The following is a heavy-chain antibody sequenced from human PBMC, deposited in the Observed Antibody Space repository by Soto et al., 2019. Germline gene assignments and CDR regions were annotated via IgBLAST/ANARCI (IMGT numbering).Heavy chain of an antibody. Sequence: ASVKVSCKASGGTFSSYAISWVRQAPGEGLEWMGGIIPIFGTANYAQKFQGRVTITADESTSTAYMELSSLRSEDTAVYYCARLTDYYDSSGYYPHFDYWGQGTLVTVSS. D-gene: IGHD3-22*01. V-gene: IGHV1-69*13. CDR1: GGTFSSYA. CDR2: IIPIFGTA. CDR3: ARLTDYYDSSGYYPHFDY. J-gene: IGHJ4*02.